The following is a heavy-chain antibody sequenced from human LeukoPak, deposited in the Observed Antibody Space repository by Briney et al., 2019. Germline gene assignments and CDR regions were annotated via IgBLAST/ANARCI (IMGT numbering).Heavy chain of an antibody. Sequence: GGSLRLSCAASGFTFSSYSMNWVRQAPGKGLEWVSSISSSSYIYYADSVKGRFTISRDNAKNSLYLQMNSLRAEDTAVYYCARDRYLPEYYYDSSGIFDIWGQGTMVTVSS. V-gene: IGHV3-21*01. J-gene: IGHJ3*02. CDR3: ARDRYLPEYYYDSSGIFDI. CDR2: ISSSSYI. D-gene: IGHD3-22*01. CDR1: GFTFSSYS.